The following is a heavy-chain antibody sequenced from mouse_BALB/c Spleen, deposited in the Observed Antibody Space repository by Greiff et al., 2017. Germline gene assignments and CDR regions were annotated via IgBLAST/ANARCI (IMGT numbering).Heavy chain of an antibody. J-gene: IGHJ4*01. CDR3: ARARRYGNYYAMDY. V-gene: IGHV2-9*02. Sequence: VHLVESGPGLVAPSQCLSITCTVSGFSLTSYGVHWVRQPPGKGLEWLGVIWAGGSTNYNSALMSRLSISKDNYKSKVFLKMNSLQTDDTAMYYCARARRYGNYYAMDYWGQGTSVTVSS. D-gene: IGHD2-10*02. CDR2: IWAGGST. CDR1: GFSLTSYG.